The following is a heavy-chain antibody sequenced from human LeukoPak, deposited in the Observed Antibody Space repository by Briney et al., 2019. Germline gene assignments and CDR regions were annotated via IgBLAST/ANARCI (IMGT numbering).Heavy chain of an antibody. CDR3: ARDSNPEPYYYYGMDV. D-gene: IGHD4-11*01. J-gene: IGHJ6*02. V-gene: IGHV3-66*02. Sequence: GGSLRLSCAASGFTVSSNYMSWVRQDPGKGLEWVSVIYSGGSTYYADSVKGRFTISRDNSKNTLYLQMNSLRAEDTAVYYCARDSNPEPYYYYGMDVWGQGTTVTVSS. CDR2: IYSGGST. CDR1: GFTVSSNY.